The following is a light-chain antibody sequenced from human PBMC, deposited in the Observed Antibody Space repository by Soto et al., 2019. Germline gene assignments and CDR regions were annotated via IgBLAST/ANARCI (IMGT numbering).Light chain of an antibody. CDR1: SSDVGGYDY. CDR2: EVT. J-gene: IGLJ3*02. CDR3: SSFVAGNNYWV. V-gene: IGLV2-8*01. Sequence: QSALTQTPSASGSPGRSVTISCTGTSSDVGGYDYVSWFQQHPGKAPKLIIYEVTKRPSGVPDRFSASKSGNTASLTVSGLQAEDEADYYCSSFVAGNNYWVFGGGTKLTVL.